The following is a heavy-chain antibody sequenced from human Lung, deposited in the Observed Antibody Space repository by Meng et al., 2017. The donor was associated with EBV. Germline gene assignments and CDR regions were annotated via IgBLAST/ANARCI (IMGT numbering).Heavy chain of an antibody. CDR3: ARGATSVFDL. V-gene: IGHV6-1*01. CDR2: TYYRSKWYN. J-gene: IGHJ2*01. Sequence: VQVQRSGPGGGGAAGALSLTCVIYGDSVSSSSAAWTWIRQSPSRGLEWLGRTYYRSKWYNDYAVFVKSRITINPDTSKNQFSLQLNSVTPEDTAVYYCARGATSVFDLWGRGTLVTVSS. CDR1: GDSVSSSSAA.